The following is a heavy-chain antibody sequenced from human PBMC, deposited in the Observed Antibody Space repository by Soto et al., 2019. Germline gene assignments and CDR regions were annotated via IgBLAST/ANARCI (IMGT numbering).Heavy chain of an antibody. CDR2: IYYSGST. CDR3: ARGGVTGTITNYYFHY. Sequence: QVQLQESGPGLVKPSQTLSLTCTVSGGSISSGDYYWSRIRQPPGKGLEWIGYIYYSGSTYYNPSLKIRVTISVDTSKNQFSLKLSSVTAADTAVYYCARGGVTGTITNYYFHYWGQGTLVTVSS. D-gene: IGHD1-20*01. V-gene: IGHV4-30-4*01. CDR1: GGSISSGDYY. J-gene: IGHJ4*02.